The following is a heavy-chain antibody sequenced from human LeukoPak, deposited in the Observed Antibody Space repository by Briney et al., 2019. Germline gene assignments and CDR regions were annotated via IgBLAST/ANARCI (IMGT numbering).Heavy chain of an antibody. Sequence: SETLSLTCTVSGGSISSSSYYWGWLRQPPGKGLEWIGSIYYSGSTYYNPSLKSRVTISVDTSKNQFSLKLSSVTAADTAVYYCARPYYYSSGTDYGGQGTLVTVSS. J-gene: IGHJ4*02. CDR3: ARPYYYSSGTDY. CDR1: GGSISSSSYY. D-gene: IGHD3-10*01. CDR2: IYYSGST. V-gene: IGHV4-39*01.